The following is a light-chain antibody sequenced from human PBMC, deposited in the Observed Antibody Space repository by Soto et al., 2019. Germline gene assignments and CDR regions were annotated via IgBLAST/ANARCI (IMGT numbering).Light chain of an antibody. V-gene: IGKV3-20*01. CDR3: HHYGTAPILT. CDR2: GAS. Sequence: EIVLTQSPGTLSLSPGERATLSCRASQSVSTNYLAWFQQKPGQAPRLLIYGASSRATGIPDRFSGSGSGTDFTLIIGRLEPEDFAVYFCHHYGTAPILTFGPGTKVDFK. J-gene: IGKJ3*01. CDR1: QSVSTNY.